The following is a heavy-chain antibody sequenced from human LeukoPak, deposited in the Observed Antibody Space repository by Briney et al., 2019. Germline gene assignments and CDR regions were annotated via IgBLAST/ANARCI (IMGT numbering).Heavy chain of an antibody. V-gene: IGHV3-23*01. CDR1: GFTFSSYG. CDR2: ISGSGGST. J-gene: IGHJ4*02. Sequence: GGSLRLSCAASGFTFSSYGMSWVRQAPGKGLEWVSAISGSGGSTYYADSVKGRFTISRDNSKNTLYLQMNSLRAEDTAVYYCAKNKIVVVHVDYWGQGTLVTVSS. CDR3: AKNKIVVVHVDY. D-gene: IGHD3-22*01.